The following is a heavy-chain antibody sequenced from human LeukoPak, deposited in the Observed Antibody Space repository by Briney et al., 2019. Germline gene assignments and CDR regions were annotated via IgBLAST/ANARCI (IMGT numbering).Heavy chain of an antibody. V-gene: IGHV4-31*03. CDR2: IYYSWST. D-gene: IGHD2-15*01. J-gene: IGHJ6*03. CDR3: ARGRCGGGGSCYYYYYYMDV. CDR1: GGSISSGGYY. Sequence: PSETLSLTCTVSGGSISSGGYYWSWIRQHPGKGLEWIGYIYYSWSTYYNPSLKSRVTISVDTSKNQFSLKLSSVTAADTAVYYCARGRCGGGGSCYYYYYYMDVWGKGTTVTVSS.